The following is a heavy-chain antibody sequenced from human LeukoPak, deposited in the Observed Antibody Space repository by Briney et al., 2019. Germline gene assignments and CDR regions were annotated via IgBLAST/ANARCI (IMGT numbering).Heavy chain of an antibody. J-gene: IGHJ4*02. V-gene: IGHV3-30*02. CDR1: GFNFSSYG. CDR2: ILYDGSNK. CDR3: AKDPVPGGYIDY. D-gene: IGHD3-22*01. Sequence: GGSLRLSCAASGFNFSSYGMHWVRQAPGKRLVWVAFILYDGSNKYYADSVKGRFTISRDNSKNTLYLQMNSLRAEDTAVYYCAKDPVPGGYIDYWGQGTLVTVSS.